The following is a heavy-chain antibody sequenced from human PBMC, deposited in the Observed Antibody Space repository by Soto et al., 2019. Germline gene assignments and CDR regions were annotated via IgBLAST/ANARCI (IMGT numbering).Heavy chain of an antibody. CDR2: ISGSGGST. V-gene: IGHV3-23*01. Sequence: GGSLRLSCAASGFTFSSYAMSWVRQAPGKGLEWVSAISGSGGSTYYADSVKGRFTISRDNSKNTLYLQMNSLRAEDTAVYSFAKTPAPKLGISPNAAFDIWGQGTMVTVSS. D-gene: IGHD7-27*01. J-gene: IGHJ3*02. CDR1: GFTFSSYA. CDR3: AKTPAPKLGISPNAAFDI.